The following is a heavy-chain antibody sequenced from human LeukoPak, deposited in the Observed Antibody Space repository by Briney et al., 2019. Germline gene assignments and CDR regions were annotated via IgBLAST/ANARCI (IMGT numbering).Heavy chain of an antibody. D-gene: IGHD3-22*01. CDR1: GYTFTGYY. CDR2: MNPNSGNT. J-gene: IGHJ6*02. V-gene: IGHV1-8*02. CDR3: AREVVSLYYYYGMDV. Sequence: GASVTVSCKASGYTFTGYYMHWVRQAPGQGLEWMGWMNPNSGNTGYAQKFQGRVTMTRNTSISTAYMELSSLRSEDTAVYYCAREVVSLYYYYGMDVWGQGTTVTVSS.